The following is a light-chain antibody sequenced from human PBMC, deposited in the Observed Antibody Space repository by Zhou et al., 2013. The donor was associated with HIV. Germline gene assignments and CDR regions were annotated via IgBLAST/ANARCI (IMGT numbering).Light chain of an antibody. CDR2: RTS. CDR1: QSLRSW. V-gene: IGKV1-5*03. J-gene: IGKJ3*01. CDR3: QHPWA. Sequence: DIQMTQSPATLSASVGDRVTISCRASQSLRSWLAWYQQKPGKAPELLVYRTSTLERGVPSRFRGSGSETEFTLTISSLQPEDFATYYCQHPWAFGPGTKVDIK.